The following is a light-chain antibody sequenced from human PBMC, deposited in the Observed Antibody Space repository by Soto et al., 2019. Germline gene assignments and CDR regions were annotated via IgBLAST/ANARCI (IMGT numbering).Light chain of an antibody. V-gene: IGKV3-11*01. CDR1: QNINSY. J-gene: IGKJ2*01. Sequence: EIVLTQSPATLSLSPGERATLSCRASQNINSYFSWYQHRPGQAPRLLIYDATERAPGIPARFSGSGSGTDFTLTISRLEPEDFAVYFCHQRINWPFTCGQGTKLEI. CDR2: DAT. CDR3: HQRINWPFT.